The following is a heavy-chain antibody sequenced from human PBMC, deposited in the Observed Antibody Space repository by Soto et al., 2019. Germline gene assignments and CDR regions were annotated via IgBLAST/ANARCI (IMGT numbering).Heavy chain of an antibody. D-gene: IGHD6-19*01. J-gene: IGHJ5*02. CDR2: IYYSGST. V-gene: IGHV4-61*01. Sequence: PSETLSLTCTVSGGSVSSGSYYWSWIRQPPGKGLEWIGYIYYSGSTNYNPSLKSRVTISVDTSKNQFSLKLSSVTAADTAVYYCARSWSVAGGGELWFDPWGQGTLVTVS. CDR1: GGSVSSGSYY. CDR3: ARSWSVAGGGELWFDP.